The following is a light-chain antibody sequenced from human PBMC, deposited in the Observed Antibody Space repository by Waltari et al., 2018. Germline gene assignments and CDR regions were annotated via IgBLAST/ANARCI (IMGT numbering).Light chain of an antibody. V-gene: IGLV2-11*01. Sequence: QSALTQPRSVSGSPGQPVTISCTGTSSDVGDSYYVSWYQQNPGKAPKLMIYDVNKRPSGVPYRFSGSKSGNTASLTISGLQPEDEADYYCSSYAGSSTLVFGGGTKLTVL. CDR3: SSYAGSSTLV. CDR2: DVN. J-gene: IGLJ3*02. CDR1: SSDVGDSYY.